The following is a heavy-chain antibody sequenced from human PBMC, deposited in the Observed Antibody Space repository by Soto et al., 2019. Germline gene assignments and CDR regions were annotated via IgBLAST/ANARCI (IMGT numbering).Heavy chain of an antibody. D-gene: IGHD1-7*01. CDR2: ISSSGSTI. CDR1: GFTFSSYE. CDR3: ASYPGTTIKSY. V-gene: IGHV3-48*03. J-gene: IGHJ4*02. Sequence: GSLRLSCAASGFTFSSYEMNWVRQAPGKGLEWVSYISSSGSTIYYADSVKGRFTISRDNAKNSLYLQMNSLRAEDTAVYYCASYPGTTIKSYWGQGTLVTVSS.